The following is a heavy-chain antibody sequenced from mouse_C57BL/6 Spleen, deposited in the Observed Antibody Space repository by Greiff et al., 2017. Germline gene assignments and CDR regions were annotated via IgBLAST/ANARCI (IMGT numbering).Heavy chain of an antibody. CDR1: GYTFTSYW. J-gene: IGHJ2*01. CDR3: ARSVYYDYEDY. Sequence: VQLQQPGAELVKPGASVKLSCKASGYTFTSYWMHWVKQRPGQGLEWIGMIHPNSGSTNYNEKFKSKATLTVDKSSSTAYMQLSSLTSEASAVYYCARSVYYDYEDYWGQGTTLTVSS. CDR2: IHPNSGST. D-gene: IGHD2-4*01. V-gene: IGHV1-64*01.